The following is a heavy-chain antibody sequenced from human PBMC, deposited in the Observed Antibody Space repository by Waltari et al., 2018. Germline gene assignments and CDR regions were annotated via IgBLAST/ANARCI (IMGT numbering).Heavy chain of an antibody. Sequence: EVQLLESGGGLVQPGGSLRLSCAASGFTFSSYAMSWVRQATGKGVGWVSAISGSGGSTYYADSVKGRFTISRDNSKNTLYLQMNSLRAEDTAVYYGANPSRPGLRIRAFDIWGQGTMVTVSS. CDR2: ISGSGGST. V-gene: IGHV3-23*01. J-gene: IGHJ3*02. CDR3: ANPSRPGLRIRAFDI. CDR1: GFTFSSYA. D-gene: IGHD5-12*01.